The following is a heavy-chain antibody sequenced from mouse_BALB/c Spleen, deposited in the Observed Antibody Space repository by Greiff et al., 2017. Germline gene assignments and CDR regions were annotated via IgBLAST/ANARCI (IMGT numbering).Heavy chain of an antibody. Sequence: ESGPGLVKPSQSLSLTCSVTGYSITSGYYWNWIRQFPGNKLEWMGYISYDGSNNYNPSLKNRISITRDTSKNQFFLKLNSVTTEDTATYYCARKGYYGNSMDYWGQGTSVTVSS. CDR2: ISYDGSN. CDR3: ARKGYYGNSMDY. J-gene: IGHJ4*01. V-gene: IGHV3-6*02. CDR1: GYSITSGYY. D-gene: IGHD2-1*01.